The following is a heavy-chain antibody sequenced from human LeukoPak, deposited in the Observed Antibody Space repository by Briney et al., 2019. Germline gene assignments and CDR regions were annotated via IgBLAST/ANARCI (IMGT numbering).Heavy chain of an antibody. J-gene: IGHJ6*03. CDR1: GFTFSSYG. D-gene: IGHD5-12*01. CDR2: IRYDGSNK. Sequence: GGSLRLSCAASGFTFSSYGMHWVRQAPGKGLEWVAFIRYDGSNKYYADSVKGRFTISRDNTKNTLYLQMKSLRAEDTAVYYCAKGGGYEAQYYYYYLDVWGKGTTVTISS. V-gene: IGHV3-30*02. CDR3: AKGGGYEAQYYYYYLDV.